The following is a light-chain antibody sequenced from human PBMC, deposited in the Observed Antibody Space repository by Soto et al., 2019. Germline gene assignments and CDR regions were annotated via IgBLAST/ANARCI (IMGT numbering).Light chain of an antibody. J-gene: IGKJ5*01. CDR3: QQYNNWPPIT. CDR2: GAS. CDR1: QSVSSN. Sequence: EIALTQSPATLSLSPGDTATLSCRASQSVSSNLGWYQQKPGQAPRLLIYGASTRATGIPARFSGSGSGTEFTLTISSLQSEDFAVYYCQQYNNWPPITFGQGTRLEI. V-gene: IGKV3-15*01.